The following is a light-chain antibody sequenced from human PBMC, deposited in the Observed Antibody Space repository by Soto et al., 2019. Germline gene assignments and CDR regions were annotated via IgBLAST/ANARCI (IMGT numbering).Light chain of an antibody. Sequence: EIVMTQSPATLSVSPGERATLSCRASQSVSSNLAWYQQKPGQAPRLLIYGASTSATGIPARFSGSGSGTEFTLTISSLQSEDFAVYYCQQYNNWLGTFGQGTKLEIK. CDR2: GAS. V-gene: IGKV3-15*01. CDR3: QQYNNWLGT. CDR1: QSVSSN. J-gene: IGKJ2*01.